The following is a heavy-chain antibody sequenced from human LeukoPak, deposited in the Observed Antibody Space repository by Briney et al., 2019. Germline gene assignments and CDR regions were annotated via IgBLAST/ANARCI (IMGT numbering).Heavy chain of an antibody. CDR3: AKIRSPHRTRGSSGAYFDY. CDR1: GFTFSSYG. V-gene: IGHV3-33*06. CDR2: IWYDGSNK. J-gene: IGHJ4*02. D-gene: IGHD1-26*01. Sequence: PGGSLRLSCAASGFTFSSYGMHWVCQAPGKGLEWVAVIWYDGSNKYYADSVKGRFTISRDNSKNTLYLQMNSLRAEDTAVYYCAKIRSPHRTRGSSGAYFDYWGQGTLVTVSS.